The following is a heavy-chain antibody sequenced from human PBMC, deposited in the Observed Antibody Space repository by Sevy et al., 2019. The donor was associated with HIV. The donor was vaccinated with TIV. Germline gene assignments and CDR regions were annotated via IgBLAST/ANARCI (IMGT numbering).Heavy chain of an antibody. J-gene: IGHJ4*02. D-gene: IGHD3-22*01. CDR2: ISYDGSNK. CDR3: ARGGSYYYDSSGYYYSD. CDR1: GFTFSSYA. Sequence: GGSLRHSCAASGFTFSSYAMHWVRQAPGKGLEWVAVISYDGSNKYYADSVKGRFTISRDNSKNTLYLQMNSLRAEDTAVYYCARGGSYYYDSSGYYYSDWGQGTLVTVSS. V-gene: IGHV3-30-3*01.